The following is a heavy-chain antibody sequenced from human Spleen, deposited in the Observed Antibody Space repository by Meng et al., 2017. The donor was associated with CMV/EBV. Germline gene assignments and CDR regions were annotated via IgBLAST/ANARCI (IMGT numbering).Heavy chain of an antibody. CDR2: VSAYNGNT. D-gene: IGHD3-9*01. CDR3: AREPADYDLLTGYYLDPMYDFDY. V-gene: IGHV1-18*01. Sequence: YGISWVRQAPGQGLEWMGWVSAYNGNTNYAQKFQDRVTMTTDTSKTTAYMELRSLRSDDTAVYYCAREPADYDLLTGYYLDPMYDFDYWGQGTLVTVSS. CDR1: YG. J-gene: IGHJ4*02.